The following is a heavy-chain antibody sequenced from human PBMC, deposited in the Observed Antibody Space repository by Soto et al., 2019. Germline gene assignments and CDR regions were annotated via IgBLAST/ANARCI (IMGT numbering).Heavy chain of an antibody. J-gene: IGHJ4*02. CDR1: GFTFSSYG. Sequence: GGSLRLSCAASGFTFSSYGMHWVRQALGKGLEWVAVIWYDGSNKYYADSVKGRFTISRDNSKNTLYLQMNGLRAEDTAVYYCARDHPYDSPAGSDYWGQGTLVTVSS. V-gene: IGHV3-33*01. D-gene: IGHD3-22*01. CDR3: ARDHPYDSPAGSDY. CDR2: IWYDGSNK.